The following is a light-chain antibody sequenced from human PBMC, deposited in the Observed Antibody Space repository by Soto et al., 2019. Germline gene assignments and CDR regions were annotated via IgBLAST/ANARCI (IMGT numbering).Light chain of an antibody. CDR2: KAS. V-gene: IGKV1-5*03. Sequence: IQMTQCPSTLSGSVGDRVTITCRASQTISSWLAWYQQKPGKAPKLLIYKASTLKSGVPSRFSGSGSGTEFTLTISSLQPDDFATYSCQHYNSYSEAFGQGTKVDIK. CDR1: QTISSW. J-gene: IGKJ1*01. CDR3: QHYNSYSEA.